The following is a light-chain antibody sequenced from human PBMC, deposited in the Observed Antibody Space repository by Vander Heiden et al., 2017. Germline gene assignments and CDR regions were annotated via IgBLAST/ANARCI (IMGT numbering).Light chain of an antibody. Sequence: DIQMTQAPSSLSASVGDRVTITCQASHGITTYLNWFQQKPGKAPKSLIYDASNLKTGAPSRFSGSGSGTHFTLTISSLQPEDSATYYCQQYDNAPLTFGGGTKVEIK. V-gene: IGKV1-33*01. CDR1: HGITTY. J-gene: IGKJ4*01. CDR3: QQYDNAPLT. CDR2: DAS.